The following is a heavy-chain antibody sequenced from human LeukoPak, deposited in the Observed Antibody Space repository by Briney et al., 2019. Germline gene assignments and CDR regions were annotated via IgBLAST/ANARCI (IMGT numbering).Heavy chain of an antibody. CDR2: IYYSGST. V-gene: IGHV4-30-4*08. Sequence: SQTLSLTCTVSGGSISSGDYYWSWIRQPPGKGLEWIGYIYYSGSTYYNPSLKSRVTISVDTSKNQFSLKLTSVTAADTAVYYCARPLQGRTVTLHYWGQGTLVTVSS. J-gene: IGHJ4*02. CDR3: ARPLQGRTVTLHY. CDR1: GGSISSGDYY. D-gene: IGHD4-17*01.